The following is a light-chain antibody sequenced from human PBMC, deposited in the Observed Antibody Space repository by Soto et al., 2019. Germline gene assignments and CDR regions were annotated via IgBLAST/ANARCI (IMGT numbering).Light chain of an antibody. J-gene: IGKJ2*01. CDR2: GAS. CDR1: QSAISK. Sequence: EIVMTQSPATLSVSPGERATLSCRASQSAISKLVWYQQRPGQAPRLLMFGASTRATGIPDRFSGSGTGTEFTLTISSVQSEDSAVYYCQQYNKWPPTFGQGTKLEIK. V-gene: IGKV3-15*01. CDR3: QQYNKWPPT.